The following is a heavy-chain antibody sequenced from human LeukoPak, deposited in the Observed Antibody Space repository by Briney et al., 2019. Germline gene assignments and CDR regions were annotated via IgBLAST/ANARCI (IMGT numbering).Heavy chain of an antibody. D-gene: IGHD3-10*01. V-gene: IGHV3-23*01. J-gene: IGHJ4*02. CDR1: GFTFSSYS. CDR2: ISGSGGST. Sequence: PGGSLRLSCAASGFTFSSYSMNWVRQAPGKGLEWVSAISGSGGSTYYADSVKGRFTISRDNSKNTLYLQTNSLRAEDTAVYYCAKDSDFGSSRHGSGSFHDYWGQGTLVTVSS. CDR3: AKDSDFGSSRHGSGSFHDY.